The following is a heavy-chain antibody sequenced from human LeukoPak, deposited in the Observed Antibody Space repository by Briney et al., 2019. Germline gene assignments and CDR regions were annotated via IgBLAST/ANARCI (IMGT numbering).Heavy chain of an antibody. J-gene: IGHJ4*02. CDR1: GGSFSGYY. D-gene: IGHD3-3*01. Sequence: TSETLSLTCAVYGGSFSGYYWSWIRQPPGKGLEWIGEINHSGSTNYNPSLKSRVTISVDTSKNQFSLKLSSVTAADTAVYYCARARITIFGVVTYYFDYWDQGTLVTVSS. V-gene: IGHV4-34*01. CDR3: ARARITIFGVVTYYFDY. CDR2: INHSGST.